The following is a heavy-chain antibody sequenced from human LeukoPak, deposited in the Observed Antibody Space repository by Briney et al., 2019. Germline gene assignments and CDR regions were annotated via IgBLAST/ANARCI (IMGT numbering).Heavy chain of an antibody. D-gene: IGHD3-3*01. CDR1: GFTFSTYA. J-gene: IGHJ6*03. Sequence: GGSLRLSCAASGFTFSTYAMHWVRQAPGKGLEWVAVISYDGSNKYYADSVKGRFTISRDNSKNTLYLQMNSLRAEDTAVYYCAREKRITIFGVVIYDYYYYYMDVWGKGTTVTVSS. V-gene: IGHV3-30-3*01. CDR3: AREKRITIFGVVIYDYYYYYMDV. CDR2: ISYDGSNK.